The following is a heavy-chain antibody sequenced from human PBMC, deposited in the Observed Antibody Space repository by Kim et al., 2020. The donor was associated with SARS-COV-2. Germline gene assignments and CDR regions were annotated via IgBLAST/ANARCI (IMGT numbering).Heavy chain of an antibody. CDR3: ARGGQLGEGGFDY. J-gene: IGHJ4*02. CDR2: INPNSGGT. CDR1: GYTFTGYY. D-gene: IGHD6-6*01. V-gene: IGHV1-2*02. Sequence: ASVKVSCKASGYTFTGYYTHWVRQAPGQGLEWMGWINPNSGGTNYAQKFQGRVTMTRDTSISTAYMELSRLRSDDTAVYYCARGGQLGEGGFDYWGQGTLVTVSS.